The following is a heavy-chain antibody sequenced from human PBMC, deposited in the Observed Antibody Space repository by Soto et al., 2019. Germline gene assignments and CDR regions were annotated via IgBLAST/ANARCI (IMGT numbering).Heavy chain of an antibody. D-gene: IGHD3-22*01. V-gene: IGHV3-33*01. CDR2: IWNDGIRK. CDR1: GFTFSRYG. J-gene: IGHJ4*02. Sequence: GGSLRLSCAASGFTFSRYGIHWVRQAPCKGLEWVALIWNDGIRKVYVDSVKGRFTISRDNSKKTLDLQMNSLRAEDTAVYYCARNTYYYDSSGCRWGQRTLVTVCS. CDR3: ARNTYYYDSSGCR.